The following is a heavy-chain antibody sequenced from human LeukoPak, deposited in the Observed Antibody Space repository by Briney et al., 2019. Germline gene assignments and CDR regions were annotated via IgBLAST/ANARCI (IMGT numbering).Heavy chain of an antibody. CDR3: ARGGYSSHYYAMDV. V-gene: IGHV3-9*01. CDR1: GFTFDDYD. J-gene: IGHJ6*02. CDR2: ITWNSHSI. D-gene: IGHD3-22*01. Sequence: GGSLRLSCAASGFTFDDYDMHWVRQAPGKGLEWVSGITWNSHSIAYADSVKGRFTISRDNAKNSLYLQMNSLRAEDTAAYYCARGGYSSHYYAMDVWGQGTTVTVSS.